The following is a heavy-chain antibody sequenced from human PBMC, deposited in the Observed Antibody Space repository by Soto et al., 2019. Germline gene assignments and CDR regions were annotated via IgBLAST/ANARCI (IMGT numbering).Heavy chain of an antibody. J-gene: IGHJ5*02. CDR3: ARGAIWFGELLSWFDP. D-gene: IGHD3-10*01. CDR2: ISAYNGNT. V-gene: IGHV1-18*01. Sequence: ASVKVSCKASGYTFTSYGISWVRQAPGQGLEWMGWISAYNGNTNSAQKLQGRVTMTTDTSTSTAYMELRSLRSDDTAVYYCARGAIWFGELLSWFDPWGQGTLVTVSS. CDR1: GYTFTSYG.